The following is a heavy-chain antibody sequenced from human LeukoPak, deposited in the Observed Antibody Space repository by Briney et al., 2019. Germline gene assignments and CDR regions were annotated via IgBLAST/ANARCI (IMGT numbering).Heavy chain of an antibody. CDR3: AKGRTNDY. V-gene: IGHV3-23*01. J-gene: IGHJ4*02. CDR2: ISDTGGNT. CDR1: GFTFSTYA. Sequence: PGGSLRLSCAASGFTFSTYAMSWVRQTPVRGLEWVSAISDTGGNTFCADSVKGRFTISRDNSKNTLYLQMNSLRAEDTAIYYCAKGRTNDYWGQGTLVTVSS. D-gene: IGHD1/OR15-1a*01.